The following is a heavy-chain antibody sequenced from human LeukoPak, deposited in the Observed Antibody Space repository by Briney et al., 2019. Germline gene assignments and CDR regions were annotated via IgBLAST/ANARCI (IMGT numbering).Heavy chain of an antibody. CDR3: ARGTHYGGPQFDY. CDR2: IYYSGST. V-gene: IGHV4-39*07. J-gene: IGHJ4*02. CDR1: GGSISSSSYY. Sequence: PSETLSLTCTVSGGSISSSSYYWGWIRQPPGKGLEWIGSIYYSGSTYYNPSLKSRVTISVDTSKNQFSLKLSSVTAADTAVYYCARGTHYGGPQFDYWGQGTLVTVSS. D-gene: IGHD4-23*01.